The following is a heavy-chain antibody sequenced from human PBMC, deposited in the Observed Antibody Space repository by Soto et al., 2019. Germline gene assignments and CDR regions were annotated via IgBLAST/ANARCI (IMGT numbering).Heavy chain of an antibody. CDR3: ARHYLVLDGGNSTGVPASWFDP. CDR1: GYSFTSYW. J-gene: IGHJ5*02. Sequence: GESLKISCKGSGYSFTSYWIGWVRQMPGKGLEWMGIIYPGDSDTRYSPSFQGQVTISADKSISTAYLQWSSLKASDTATYYCARHYLVLDGGNSTGVPASWFDPWGQGTLVTVSS. V-gene: IGHV5-51*01. CDR2: IYPGDSDT. D-gene: IGHD2-21*02.